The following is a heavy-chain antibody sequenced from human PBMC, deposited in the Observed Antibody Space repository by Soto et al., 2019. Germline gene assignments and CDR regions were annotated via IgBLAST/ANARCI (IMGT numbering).Heavy chain of an antibody. CDR2: ISAYNGNT. Sequence: QVQLVQSGAEVKKPGASVKVSCKASGYTFTSYGISWVRQAPGQGLEWMGWISAYNGNTNYAQKLQGRVTMTTDTSTSSACMEMRGVRSDDTAVYYCASSRSGYFQDAFDIWGQGTMVTVSS. CDR1: GYTFTSYG. J-gene: IGHJ3*02. D-gene: IGHD3-22*01. V-gene: IGHV1-18*01. CDR3: ASSRSGYFQDAFDI.